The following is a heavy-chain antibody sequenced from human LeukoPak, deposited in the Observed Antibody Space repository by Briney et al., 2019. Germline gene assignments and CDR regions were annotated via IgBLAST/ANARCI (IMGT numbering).Heavy chain of an antibody. V-gene: IGHV3-48*03. J-gene: IGHJ4*02. CDR2: ISSSGGTI. D-gene: IGHD5-18*01. Sequence: GGSLRLSCAASGFSLSTYEMNWVRQAPGKGLEWVSYISSSGGTIYYADSLQGRFTISRDNAKNSLYLQMDSLRAEDTSVYYCARVAYTYGFDYWGQGTLVTVSS. CDR3: ARVAYTYGFDY. CDR1: GFSLSTYE.